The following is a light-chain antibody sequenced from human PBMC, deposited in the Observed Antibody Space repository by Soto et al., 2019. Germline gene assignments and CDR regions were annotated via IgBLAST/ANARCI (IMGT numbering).Light chain of an antibody. CDR3: AAWDDSLNGYV. CDR2: SNS. CDR1: SSNIASNT. V-gene: IGLV1-44*01. Sequence: QSVLTQPPSASGTPGQRVTISCSGSSSNIASNTVNWYQQLPGTAPKLLFYSNSQRPSGVPDRFSGSKSGTSASLAISGLHSEDEADYYCAAWDDSLNGYVFGTGTKVTV. J-gene: IGLJ1*01.